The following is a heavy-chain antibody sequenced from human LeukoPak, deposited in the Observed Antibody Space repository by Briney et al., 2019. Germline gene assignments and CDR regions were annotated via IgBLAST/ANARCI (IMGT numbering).Heavy chain of an antibody. CDR1: GFTFSSYA. CDR2: ISGSGGST. V-gene: IGHV3-23*01. CDR3: AKVHVSRWFDP. D-gene: IGHD6-19*01. Sequence: GGSLTLSCAASGFTFSSYAMSWVRQAPGKGLEWVSAISGSGGSTYYADSVKGRFTISRDNSKNMLYLQMNSLRAEDTAVYYCAKVHVSRWFDPWGQGTLVTVSS. J-gene: IGHJ5*02.